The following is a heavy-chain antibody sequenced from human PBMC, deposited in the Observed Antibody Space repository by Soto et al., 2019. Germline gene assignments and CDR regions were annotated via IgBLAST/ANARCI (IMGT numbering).Heavy chain of an antibody. CDR2: INPNSGNT. CDR3: AKGGAIVAAGTRVYLYNAMDV. J-gene: IGHJ6*02. CDR1: GYTFTGYY. D-gene: IGHD1-26*01. V-gene: IGHV1-2*02. Sequence: QLQLWQLGTGVKRPGDSLKVSCKASGYTFTGYYLHWGQRPPGQGLEGRGGINPNSGNTYLAQRFQGRVTMNRDTSIGTAYMELRGLTSDDTAEYYCAKGGAIVAAGTRVYLYNAMDVWGQGTTVTVSS.